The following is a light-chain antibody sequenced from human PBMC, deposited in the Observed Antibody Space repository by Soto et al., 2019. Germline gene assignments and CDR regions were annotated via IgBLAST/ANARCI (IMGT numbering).Light chain of an antibody. CDR3: AAWDDSLRGLE. CDR2: NNS. J-gene: IGLJ2*01. CDR1: SSNIGSNT. Sequence: QSVLTQPPSASGTPGQIVTISCSGSSSNIGSNTVNWYQQLPGMAPKLLIYNNSQRPSGVPDRFSVSKSGTSASLALSGLQSEDVADYYCAAWDDSLRGLEFGGGTKLTVL. V-gene: IGLV1-44*01.